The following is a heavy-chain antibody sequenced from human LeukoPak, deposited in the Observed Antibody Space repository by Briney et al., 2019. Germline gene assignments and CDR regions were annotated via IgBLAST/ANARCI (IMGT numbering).Heavy chain of an antibody. CDR1: GGSFSGYY. Sequence: SETLSLTCAVYGGSFSGYYWSWIRQPPGKGQEWIGEINHSGSTNYNPSLKSRATISVDTSKNQFSLKLSSVTAADTAVYYCAAPAAGTGRGFQHWGQGTLVTVSS. J-gene: IGHJ1*01. CDR3: AAPAAGTGRGFQH. CDR2: INHSGST. V-gene: IGHV4-34*01. D-gene: IGHD6-13*01.